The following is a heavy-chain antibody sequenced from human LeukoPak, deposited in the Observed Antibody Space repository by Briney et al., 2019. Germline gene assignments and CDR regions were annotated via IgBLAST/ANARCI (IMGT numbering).Heavy chain of an antibody. D-gene: IGHD1-26*01. CDR2: INPNSGAT. J-gene: IGHJ3*02. CDR3: ARSPSNSGDAFEN. V-gene: IGHV1-2*02. Sequence: GASVTVSCTASVYTFTGNFLHWVRQAPGQALEWMGWINPNSGATNYAQKFQGRVTMTRDTSISTAYMELSRLRSDDTAVYYCARSPSNSGDAFENWGQGTMVTVSS. CDR1: VYTFTGNF.